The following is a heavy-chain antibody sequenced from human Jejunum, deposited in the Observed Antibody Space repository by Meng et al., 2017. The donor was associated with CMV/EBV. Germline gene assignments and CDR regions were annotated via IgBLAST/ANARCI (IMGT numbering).Heavy chain of an antibody. Sequence: YTMNWVRQAPGEGLEWVASMTNSDSQIYYADSVKGRFTISRDNAQNSVYLQMNSLRAEDTAVYYCARAPTSYDILTGYFPNRLDVWGQGTTVTVSS. J-gene: IGHJ6*02. CDR3: ARAPTSYDILTGYFPNRLDV. D-gene: IGHD3-9*01. V-gene: IGHV3-21*03. CDR1: YT. CDR2: MTNSDSQI.